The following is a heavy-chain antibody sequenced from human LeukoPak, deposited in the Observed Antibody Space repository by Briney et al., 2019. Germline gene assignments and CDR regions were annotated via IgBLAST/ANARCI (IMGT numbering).Heavy chain of an antibody. CDR2: INHSGST. V-gene: IGHV4-34*01. D-gene: IGHD3-22*01. CDR3: ARDLPPDSSGYYIDY. Sequence: SETLSLTCAVYGGSFSGYYRSWIRQPPGKGLEWIGEINHSGSTNYNPSLKSRVTISVDTSKNQFSLKLSSVTAADTAVYYCARDLPPDSSGYYIDYWGQGTLVTVSS. CDR1: GGSFSGYY. J-gene: IGHJ4*02.